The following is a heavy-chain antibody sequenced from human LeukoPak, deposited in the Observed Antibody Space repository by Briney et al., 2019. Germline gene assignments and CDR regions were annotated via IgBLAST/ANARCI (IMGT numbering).Heavy chain of an antibody. J-gene: IGHJ4*02. CDR1: GYTFTSYY. Sequence: GASVKVSCKASGYTFTSYYMHWVRQAPGQGLEWMGIINPSGGSTSYAQKFQGRVTMTRDTSTSTVYMELSSLRSEDTAVYYCARDGGVVVVPGAFDYWGQGTLVTVSS. V-gene: IGHV1-46*01. CDR3: ARDGGVVVVPGAFDY. D-gene: IGHD2-2*01. CDR2: INPSGGST.